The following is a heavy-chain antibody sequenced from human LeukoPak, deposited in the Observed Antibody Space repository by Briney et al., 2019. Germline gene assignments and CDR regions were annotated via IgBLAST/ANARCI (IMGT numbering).Heavy chain of an antibody. V-gene: IGHV3-30*18. Sequence: TGGSLRLSCAASGFTFSNYGMHWVRQAPGKGLEWVAIISYDGSSKYYADSVKGRFTISRDNSKNTLYLQMNSLKPEDTAVYYCAKTRPLDSSSWSHGDYWGQGTLVTVSS. D-gene: IGHD6-13*01. J-gene: IGHJ4*02. CDR2: ISYDGSSK. CDR1: GFTFSNYG. CDR3: AKTRPLDSSSWSHGDY.